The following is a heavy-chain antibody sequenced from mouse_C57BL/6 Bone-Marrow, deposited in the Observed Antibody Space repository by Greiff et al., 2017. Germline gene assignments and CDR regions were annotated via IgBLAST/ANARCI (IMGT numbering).Heavy chain of an antibody. CDR2: INPGSGGT. CDR1: GYAFTNYL. V-gene: IGHV1-54*01. CDR3: ATSYYSNNVGAMDY. J-gene: IGHJ4*01. Sequence: QVQLQQSGAELVRPGTSVKVSCKASGYAFTNYLIEWVKQRPGQGLEWIGVINPGSGGTNYNEKFKGKATLTADKSSSTAYMQLSSLTSEDAAVYFCATSYYSNNVGAMDYWGTGTSVTVSS. D-gene: IGHD2-5*01.